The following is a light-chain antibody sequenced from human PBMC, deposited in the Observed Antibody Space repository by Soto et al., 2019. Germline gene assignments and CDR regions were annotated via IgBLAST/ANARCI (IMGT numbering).Light chain of an antibody. CDR1: SGDVGGYDY. CDR2: EVT. CDR3: SSHTRGSTRV. V-gene: IGLV2-14*01. J-gene: IGLJ1*01. Sequence: LTQPASVSGSPGHSIAISCTGTSGDVGGYDYVSWYQQHPDKAPKLMIYEVTKRPSWVSNRFSGSKSGNTASLTISGLQPEDEADYYCSSHTRGSTRVFGSGTRSP.